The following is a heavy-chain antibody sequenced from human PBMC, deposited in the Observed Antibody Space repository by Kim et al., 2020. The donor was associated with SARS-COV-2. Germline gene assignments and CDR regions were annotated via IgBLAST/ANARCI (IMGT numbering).Heavy chain of an antibody. Sequence: GGSLRLSCAASGFTFSSYGMHWVRQAPGKGLEWVAVIWYDGSNKYYADSVKGRFTISRDNSKNTLYLQMNSLRAEDTAVYYCARDLDIEATGLSGYYGMDVWGQGTTVTVSS. CDR2: IWYDGSNK. D-gene: IGHD5-12*01. CDR3: ARDLDIEATGLSGYYGMDV. V-gene: IGHV3-33*01. J-gene: IGHJ6*02. CDR1: GFTFSSYG.